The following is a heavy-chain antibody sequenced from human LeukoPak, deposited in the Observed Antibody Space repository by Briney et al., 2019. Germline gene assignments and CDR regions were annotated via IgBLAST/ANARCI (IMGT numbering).Heavy chain of an antibody. CDR3: ARSTWDIVVVPAAPDAFDI. D-gene: IGHD2-2*01. CDR1: GYTFTSYG. Sequence: ASVKVSCKASGYTFTSYGISWVRQAPGQGLEWMGRISAYNGNTNYAQKLQGRVTMTTDTSTSTAYMELRSLRSDDTAVYYCARSTWDIVVVPAAPDAFDIWGQGTMVTVSS. CDR2: ISAYNGNT. J-gene: IGHJ3*02. V-gene: IGHV1-18*01.